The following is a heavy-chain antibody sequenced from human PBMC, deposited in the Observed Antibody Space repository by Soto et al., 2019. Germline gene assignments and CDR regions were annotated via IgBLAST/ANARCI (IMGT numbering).Heavy chain of an antibody. V-gene: IGHV3-23*01. Sequence: EVQLLESGGGLVQPGGSLRLSCAASGFTFSSYAMSWVRQAPGKGLEWVSAISGSGGSTYYADSVKGRFTISRDNSKNTLYLQMNSLRAEDTAVYYCAKDRRRFLEWFPGAFDYWGQGTLVTVSS. CDR2: ISGSGGST. D-gene: IGHD3-3*01. J-gene: IGHJ4*02. CDR1: GFTFSSYA. CDR3: AKDRRRFLEWFPGAFDY.